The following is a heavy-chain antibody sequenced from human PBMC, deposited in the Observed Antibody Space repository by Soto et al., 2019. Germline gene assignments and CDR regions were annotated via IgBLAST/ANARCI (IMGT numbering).Heavy chain of an antibody. CDR3: ARVMYNCSWYRNYAY. V-gene: IGHV1-3*01. CDR2: INAGNGNT. J-gene: IGHJ4*02. CDR1: GYTFTSYA. Sequence: QVHLVQSGAEVKKPGASVKVSCKASGYTFTSYAMHWVRQAPGQRLEWMGWINAGNGNTKYSQKFHGRVTITRDTSASTAYMELSSLRSEDTAVYYCARVMYNCSWYRNYAYWGEGTLVTVSS. D-gene: IGHD6-13*01.